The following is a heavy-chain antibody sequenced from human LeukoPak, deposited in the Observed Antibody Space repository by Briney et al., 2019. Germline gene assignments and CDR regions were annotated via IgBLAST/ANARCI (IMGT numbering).Heavy chain of an antibody. J-gene: IGHJ3*02. V-gene: IGHV3-53*01. Sequence: GGSLRLSCAASGFTVSSNYMSWVRQAPGKGLEWVSVIYSGGSTYYADSVKGRFTISRDKSKNTLYLQMNSLRAEDTAVYYCARFYGDYAQAFDIWGQGTMVTVSS. CDR1: GFTVSSNY. D-gene: IGHD4-17*01. CDR3: ARFYGDYAQAFDI. CDR2: IYSGGST.